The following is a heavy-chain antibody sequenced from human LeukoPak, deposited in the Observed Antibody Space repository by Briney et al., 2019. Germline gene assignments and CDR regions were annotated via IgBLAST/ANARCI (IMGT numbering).Heavy chain of an antibody. CDR3: ARARNPYGDFDY. J-gene: IGHJ4*02. V-gene: IGHV1-69*02. D-gene: IGHD4-17*01. CDR2: IIPILGIA. Sequence: SVKVSCKASGGTFSSYTISWVRQAPGQGLEWMGRIIPILGIANYAQKFQGRVTITADKSTSTAYMELSSLRSEDTAVYYCARARNPYGDFDYWRQGTLVTVSS. CDR1: GGTFSSYT.